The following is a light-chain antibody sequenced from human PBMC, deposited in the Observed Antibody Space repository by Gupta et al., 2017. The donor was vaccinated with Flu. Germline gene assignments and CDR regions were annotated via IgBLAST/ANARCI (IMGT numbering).Light chain of an antibody. CDR3: QHSRT. CDR1: QSISRW. V-gene: IGKV1-5*03. CDR2: KTS. Sequence: DIQMTQSPSTLSASVGDKVTFTCRASQSISRWLACYQQKPGRAPKLLIFKTSTLESGVPSRFSGRGSGTEFTLTISSLQPDDFAMDYSQHSRTFGQGTKLEI. J-gene: IGKJ2*01.